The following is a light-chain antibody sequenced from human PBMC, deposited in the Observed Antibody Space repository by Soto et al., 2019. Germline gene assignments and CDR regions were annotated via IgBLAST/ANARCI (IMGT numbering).Light chain of an antibody. Sequence: QAALAQPRNVSGALGQSVTISCPVTNSDVGTFYFVSWYQQYPDKGPKLIIYDVTERPSGVPDRFSGSKSGNTASLTISGLQAEDEADYYCCSYAGSYTYVFGSGTKVTLL. J-gene: IGLJ1*01. CDR2: DVT. V-gene: IGLV2-11*01. CDR1: NSDVGTFYF. CDR3: CSYAGSYTYV.